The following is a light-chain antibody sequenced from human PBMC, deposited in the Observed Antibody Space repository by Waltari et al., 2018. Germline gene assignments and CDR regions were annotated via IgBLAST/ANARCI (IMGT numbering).Light chain of an antibody. J-gene: IGLJ2*01. CDR1: SSDVGDYNY. Sequence: QSALTQPASVSGSPGQSITISCTGTSSDVGDYNYVCWYQRHPGKATKLIIFDVSNRPSGVSNRLSGSKSGDTASLTISVLQAEDEADYYCSSYTSSSTDVVFGGGTKLTVL. CDR3: SSYTSSSTDVV. CDR2: DVS. V-gene: IGLV2-14*03.